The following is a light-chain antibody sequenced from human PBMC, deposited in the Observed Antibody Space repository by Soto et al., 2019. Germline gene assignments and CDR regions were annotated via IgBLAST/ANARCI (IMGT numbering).Light chain of an antibody. CDR3: SAYAGSNNFV. J-gene: IGLJ1*01. CDR1: SSDVGANY. Sequence: QSALTQPPSASGSPGQSVTISCTGTSSDVGANYVSWYQQHLGKAPKLIIYEVSQRPSGVPDRFSGSKSGNTASLTVSGLQTEDEADYYCSAYAGSNNFVFGSGTKLTVL. V-gene: IGLV2-8*01. CDR2: EVS.